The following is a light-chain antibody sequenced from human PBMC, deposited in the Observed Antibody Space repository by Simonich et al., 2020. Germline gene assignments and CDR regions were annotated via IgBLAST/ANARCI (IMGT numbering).Light chain of an antibody. CDR2: DVS. CDR1: SSDVGGYNH. Sequence: QSALTQPASVSGSPGQSLTISCTGTSSDVGGYNHVSWYQQPPGKAPKLMIYDVSKRPSGVSNRFSGSKSGNTASLTISGLQAEDEADYYCSSYTSSSTLVFGGGTKLTVL. J-gene: IGLJ2*01. V-gene: IGLV2-14*01. CDR3: SSYTSSSTLV.